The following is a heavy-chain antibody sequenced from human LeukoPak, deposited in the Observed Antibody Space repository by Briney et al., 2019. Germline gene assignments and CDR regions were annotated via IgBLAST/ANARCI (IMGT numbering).Heavy chain of an antibody. D-gene: IGHD1-1*01. CDR2: IYDSRNT. CDR3: ARHGLEVGMDWFDP. V-gene: IGHV4-59*01. Sequence: SETLSLTCTVSGDSIGIFHWNWIRQPPGKGLEWIGYIYDSRNTNYNPSLKSRVTISVDTSKNQFSLRLNSVTAADTAVYYCARHGLEVGMDWFDPWGQGTLVTVSS. CDR1: GDSIGIFH. J-gene: IGHJ5*02.